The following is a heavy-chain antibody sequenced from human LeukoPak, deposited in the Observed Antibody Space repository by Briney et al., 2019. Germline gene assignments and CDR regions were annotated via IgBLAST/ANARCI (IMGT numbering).Heavy chain of an antibody. J-gene: IGHJ4*01. D-gene: IGHD3-22*01. CDR2: ISYSGRT. CDR3: ARHRDYYDT. CDR1: GGSINSYY. V-gene: IGHV4-59*01. Sequence: PSETLSLTCTVSGGSINSYYWSWIRQPPGKGLEWIGYISYSGRTSYNPSLKSRVTISVDTSKNHFSLKLSSVTAADTAVYFCARHRDYYDTWGHGTLVTVSS.